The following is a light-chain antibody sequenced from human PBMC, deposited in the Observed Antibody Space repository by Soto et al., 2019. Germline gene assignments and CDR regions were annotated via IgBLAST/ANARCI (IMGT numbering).Light chain of an antibody. J-gene: IGKJ4*01. CDR3: QQYGSSPLT. V-gene: IGKV3-20*01. CDR1: QSVSSSY. CDR2: GAS. Sequence: EIVLTQSPGTLSLSPGERATLSCRASQSVSSSYLAWYQQKPGQAPRLLIYGASSRATGIPDRFSGSGSGTDFTRTISRLEPEDFAVYYCQQYGSSPLTFGAGTKVEIK.